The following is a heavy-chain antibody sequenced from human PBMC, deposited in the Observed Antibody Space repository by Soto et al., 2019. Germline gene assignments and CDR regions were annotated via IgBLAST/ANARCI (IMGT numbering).Heavy chain of an antibody. Sequence: QVQLVQSGAEVKKPGASVKVSCKASGYTFTSYYMHWVRQAPGQGLEGMGIINPSGGSTSYAQKFQGRVTMTRDTSTSTVYMELSSLRSEDTAVYYCARIGGRVVVKDAAIDYWGQGTLVTVSS. D-gene: IGHD3-22*01. CDR3: ARIGGRVVVKDAAIDY. J-gene: IGHJ4*02. V-gene: IGHV1-46*01. CDR1: GYTFTSYY. CDR2: INPSGGST.